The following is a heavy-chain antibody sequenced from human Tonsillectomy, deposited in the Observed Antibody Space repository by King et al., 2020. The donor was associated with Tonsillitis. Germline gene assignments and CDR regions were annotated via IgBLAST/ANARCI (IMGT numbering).Heavy chain of an antibody. CDR2: ISGSSNYI. J-gene: IGHJ4*02. CDR3: ATDSTGPEY. CDR1: GFSFSRYT. Sequence: QLVQSGGGLVKPGGSLRLSCAASGFSFSRYTVNWVRQAPGKGLEGVSSISGSSNYIYYADSVKGRFAISRDNAKNSLYLQMSSLRAEDTAVYYCATDSTGPEYWGQGTLVTVSS. V-gene: IGHV3-21*01. D-gene: IGHD2-2*01.